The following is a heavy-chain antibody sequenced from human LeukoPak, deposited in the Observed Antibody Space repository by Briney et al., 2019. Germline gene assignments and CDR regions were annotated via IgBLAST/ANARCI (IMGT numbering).Heavy chain of an antibody. CDR2: VYYTGSA. Sequence: SETLSLTCTVSGGSISSTSYHWAWIRQPPGKGLEWIATVYYTGSAYYNPSLKSRVTISVDTSKSQFSLKLSSVTTADTALYYCARYASGSYYWFDPWGQGTTVTVSS. J-gene: IGHJ5*01. D-gene: IGHD3-10*01. CDR3: ARYASGSYYWFDP. CDR1: GGSISSTSYH. V-gene: IGHV4-39*01.